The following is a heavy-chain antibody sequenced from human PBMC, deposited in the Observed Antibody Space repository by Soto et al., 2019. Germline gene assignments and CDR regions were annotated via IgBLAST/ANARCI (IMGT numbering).Heavy chain of an antibody. Sequence: QVQLQESGPGLVKPSETLSLTCTVSGGSISSYYWSWIRQPPGKGLEWIGYIYYSGSTNYNPSLKSRVTISVDTSKNQSSLKLSSVTAADTAVYYCAVGNGGEPYYYGMDVWGQGTTVTVSS. V-gene: IGHV4-59*01. J-gene: IGHJ6*02. CDR3: AVGNGGEPYYYGMDV. CDR2: IYYSGST. D-gene: IGHD2-21*01. CDR1: GGSISSYY.